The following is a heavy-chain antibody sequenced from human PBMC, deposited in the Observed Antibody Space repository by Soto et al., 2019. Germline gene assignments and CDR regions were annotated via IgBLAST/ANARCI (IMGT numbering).Heavy chain of an antibody. CDR1: RGSMTNDYYY. D-gene: IGHD1-1*01. V-gene: IGHV4-31*03. CDR2: IFHSGRT. J-gene: IGHJ4*02. Sequence: QVQLQESGPGLVMPSETLSLTCSVSRGSMTNDYYYWGWVRQRPGKGLEWIGHIFHSGRTYYNPSLKSRLSIGVDTSINRFSLNLNSLTAADTAVYYCARWVEVSLDYFDSWGPGISVTVSS. CDR3: ARWVEVSLDYFDS.